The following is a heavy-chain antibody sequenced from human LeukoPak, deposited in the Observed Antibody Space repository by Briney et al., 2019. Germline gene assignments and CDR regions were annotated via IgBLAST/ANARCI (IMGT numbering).Heavy chain of an antibody. CDR1: GYTLTELS. D-gene: IGHD3-9*01. J-gene: IGHJ4*02. CDR3: ATTVLRYFDWLLPFDY. CDR2: FDPEDGET. V-gene: IGHV1-24*01. Sequence: ASVTVSCKVSGYTLTELSMHWVRQAPGKGVEGLGGFDPEDGETIYAQKFQGRVTMTEDTSTDTADMELSSLRSEDTAVYYCATTVLRYFDWLLPFDYWGQGTLVTVSS.